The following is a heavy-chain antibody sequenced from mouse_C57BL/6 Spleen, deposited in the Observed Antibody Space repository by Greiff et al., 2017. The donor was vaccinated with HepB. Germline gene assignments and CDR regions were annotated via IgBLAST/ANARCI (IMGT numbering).Heavy chain of an antibody. D-gene: IGHD1-1*01. V-gene: IGHV1-80*01. CDR2: IYPGDGDT. Sequence: VQGVESGAELVKPGASVKISCKASGYAFSSYWMNWVKQRPGKGLEWIGQIYPGDGDTNYNGKFKGKATLTADKSSSTAYMQLSSLTSEDSAVYFCARWDYYGSSYPFDYWGQGTTLTVSS. CDR1: GYAFSSYW. CDR3: ARWDYYGSSYPFDY. J-gene: IGHJ2*01.